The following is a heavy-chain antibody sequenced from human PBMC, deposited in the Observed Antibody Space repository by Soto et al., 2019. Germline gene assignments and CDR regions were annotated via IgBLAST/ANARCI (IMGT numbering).Heavy chain of an antibody. V-gene: IGHV1-8*01. Sequence: GASVKVSCKASGYTFTSYDINWVRQATGQGLEWMGWMNPNSGNTGYAQKFQGRVTMTRNTSISTAYVELSSLRSEDTAVYYCARVTQPYYYDSSGYCLQSYYFDYWGQGTLVAVSS. J-gene: IGHJ4*02. D-gene: IGHD3-22*01. CDR3: ARVTQPYYYDSSGYCLQSYYFDY. CDR2: MNPNSGNT. CDR1: GYTFTSYD.